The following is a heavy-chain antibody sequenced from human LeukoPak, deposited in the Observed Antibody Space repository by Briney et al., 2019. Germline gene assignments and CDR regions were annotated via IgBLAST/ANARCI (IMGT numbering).Heavy chain of an antibody. D-gene: IGHD6-6*01. J-gene: IGHJ6*03. V-gene: IGHV4-39*07. Sequence: PSETLSLTCTVSGGSITSTNYYWPWIRQPPGKGPEWIGSVCYSGTTYYNPSLMSRATVSVDTSKNQFSLKLSSVTAADTAVYYCARLPRGSSPDYFYYYMDVWGKGIMVTVSS. CDR2: VCYSGTT. CDR1: GGSITSTNYY. CDR3: ARLPRGSSPDYFYYYMDV.